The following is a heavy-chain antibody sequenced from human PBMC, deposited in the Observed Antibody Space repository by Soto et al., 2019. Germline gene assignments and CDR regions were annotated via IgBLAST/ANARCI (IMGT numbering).Heavy chain of an antibody. D-gene: IGHD3-22*01. J-gene: IGHJ3*02. CDR3: ARGNAYYYDSSGYQLGAFDI. CDR1: GGSISSYY. CDR2: IYYSGST. Sequence: QVQLQESGPGLVKPSETLSLTCTVSGGSISSYYWSWIRQPPGKGLEWIGYIYYSGSTNYNPSLKSRVTISVDTSKNQFSQKLSSVTAADTAVYYCARGNAYYYDSSGYQLGAFDIWGQGTMVTVSS. V-gene: IGHV4-59*01.